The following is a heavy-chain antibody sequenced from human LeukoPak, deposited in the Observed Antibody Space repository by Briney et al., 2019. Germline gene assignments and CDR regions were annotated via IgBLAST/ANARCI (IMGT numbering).Heavy chain of an antibody. CDR1: DFTFPNYA. Sequence: KTGGSLRLSCVASDFTFPNYAMTWVRLAPGKGLEWVSSIGGSGSNTNYADSVRGRFTVSRDNSKNTLYLQMNSLRAEDTAVYYCGRDPNGDYVGAFEFWGQGTLVSVSS. J-gene: IGHJ3*01. CDR2: IGGSGSNT. D-gene: IGHD4-17*01. V-gene: IGHV3-23*01. CDR3: GRDPNGDYVGAFEF.